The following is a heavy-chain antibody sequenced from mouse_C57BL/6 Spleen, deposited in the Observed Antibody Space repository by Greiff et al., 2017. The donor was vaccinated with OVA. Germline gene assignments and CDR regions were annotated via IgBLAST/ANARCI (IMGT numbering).Heavy chain of an antibody. CDR1: GYTFTSYW. V-gene: IGHV1-69*01. J-gene: IGHJ2*01. CDR2: IDPSDSYT. Sequence: QVQLPQPGAELVMPGASVKLSCKASGYTFTSYWMHWVKQRPGQGLEWIGEIDPSDSYTNYNQKFKGKSTLTIDKSSSTAYMQLSSLTSEDSAVYYCARSDYSNYFDYWGQGTTLTVSS. D-gene: IGHD2-5*01. CDR3: ARSDYSNYFDY.